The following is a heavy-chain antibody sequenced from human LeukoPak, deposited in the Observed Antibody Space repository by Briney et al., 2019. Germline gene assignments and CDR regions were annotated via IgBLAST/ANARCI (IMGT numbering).Heavy chain of an antibody. CDR2: FDPEDGET. J-gene: IGHJ4*02. Sequence: ASVKVSCKVSGYTLTELSMHWVRQAPGKGREGMGGFDPEDGETNSAQKFQGRVPMTEDTSTDTAYMELSSLRSEDTAVYYCAGAMTHRYYFDYWGQGTLVTVSS. CDR1: GYTLTELS. V-gene: IGHV1-24*01. D-gene: IGHD2-2*01. CDR3: AGAMTHRYYFDY.